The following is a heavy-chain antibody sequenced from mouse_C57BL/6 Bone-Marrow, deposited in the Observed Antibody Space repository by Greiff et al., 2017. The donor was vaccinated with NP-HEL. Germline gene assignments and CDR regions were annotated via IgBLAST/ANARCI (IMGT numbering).Heavy chain of an antibody. CDR2: ISSGSSTI. CDR3: ARNGKIYYYTYFDY. D-gene: IGHD1-1*01. Sequence: EVQRVESGGGLVKPGGSLKLSCAASGFTFSDYGMHWVRQAPEKGLEWVAYISSGSSTIYYADTVKGRFTISRDNAKNTLFLQMTSLRSEDTAMYYCARNGKIYYYTYFDYWGQGTTLTVSS. J-gene: IGHJ2*01. V-gene: IGHV5-17*01. CDR1: GFTFSDYG.